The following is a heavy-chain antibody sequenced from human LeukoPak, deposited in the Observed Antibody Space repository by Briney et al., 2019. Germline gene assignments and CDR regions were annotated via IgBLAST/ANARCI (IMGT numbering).Heavy chain of an antibody. J-gene: IGHJ4*02. CDR3: AKEGYSGSYRRPLLFDY. CDR2: ISYDGSNK. D-gene: IGHD1-26*01. Sequence: GGSLRLSCAASGFTFSSYGMHWVRQAPGKGLEWVAVISYDGSNKYYADSVKGRFTISRDNSKNTLYLQMNSLRAEDTAVYYCAKEGYSGSYRRPLLFDYWGQGTLVTVPS. CDR1: GFTFSSYG. V-gene: IGHV3-30*18.